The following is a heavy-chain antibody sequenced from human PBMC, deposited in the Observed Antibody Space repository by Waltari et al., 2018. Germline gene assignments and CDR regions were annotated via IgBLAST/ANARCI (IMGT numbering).Heavy chain of an antibody. CDR1: GGSISSDY. D-gene: IGHD3-16*01. CDR2: IYYSGST. CDR3: ARGAYGRSPFDY. Sequence: QVQLQESVPGLVKPSETLSLTCTVSGGSISSDYWSWTRQPPGKGLEWIGYIYYSGSTNSNPSLKSRVTISVDTSKNQFSLKLSSVTAADTAVYYCARGAYGRSPFDYWGQGTLVTVSS. V-gene: IGHV4-59*08. J-gene: IGHJ4*02.